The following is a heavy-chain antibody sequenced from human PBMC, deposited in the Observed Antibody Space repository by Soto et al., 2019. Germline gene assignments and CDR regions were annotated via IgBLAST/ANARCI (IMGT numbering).Heavy chain of an antibody. D-gene: IGHD4-17*01. J-gene: IGHJ3*02. CDR1: GGSISSSSYY. V-gene: IGHV4-39*01. Sequence: QLQLQESGPGLVKPSETLSLTCTVSGGSISSSSYYWGWIRQPPGKGLEWIGSIYYSGSTYYNPSLKSRVTISVDTSKNQFSLKLSSVTAADTAVYYCARPRTGSLRWPKRDAFDIWGQGTMVTVSS. CDR3: ARPRTGSLRWPKRDAFDI. CDR2: IYYSGST.